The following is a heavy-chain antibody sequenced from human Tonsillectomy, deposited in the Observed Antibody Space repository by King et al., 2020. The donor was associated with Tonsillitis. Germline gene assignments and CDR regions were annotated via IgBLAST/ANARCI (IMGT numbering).Heavy chain of an antibody. CDR1: GGSFSDYY. V-gene: IGHV4-34*01. D-gene: IGHD2-8*01. J-gene: IGHJ2*01. CDR2: INHSGSA. CDR3: ARFPNGPL. Sequence: VQLQQWGAGLLKPSETLSLTCAIFGGSFSDYYWSWIRQPPGKGLEWIGEINHSGSANYNPSLKSRVTISVDTSKNQFSLKLSSVTAADTAVYYCARFPNGPLWGRGTLVTVSS.